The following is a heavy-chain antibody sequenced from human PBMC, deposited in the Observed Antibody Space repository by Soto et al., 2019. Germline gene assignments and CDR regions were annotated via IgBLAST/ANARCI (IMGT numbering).Heavy chain of an antibody. D-gene: IGHD1-26*01. Sequence: EVQLLESGGGLVQPGGSLRLSCAASGFTFSSFAMNWVRQAPGKGLEWVSGVSGGGDATFYADSVKGRFTISRVQSKNTLYLQMNGLRAEDTAVYYCVKKIAGTTTSGAYWYFDVWGRGTLVTVSS. CDR2: VSGGGDAT. CDR3: VKKIAGTTTSGAYWYFDV. J-gene: IGHJ2*01. CDR1: GFTFSSFA. V-gene: IGHV3-23*01.